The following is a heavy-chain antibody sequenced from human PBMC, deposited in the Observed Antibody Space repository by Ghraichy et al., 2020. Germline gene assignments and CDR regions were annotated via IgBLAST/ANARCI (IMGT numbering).Heavy chain of an antibody. D-gene: IGHD2-15*01. CDR3: AKCRVVAVHSTPHAFDY. Sequence: GGSLRLSCAASGFTFSNYAMNWVRRAPGKGLEWVSSVSGSGGSTYSADSVKGRFTISRDNSKNTLYLQMNSLRADDTAVYYCAKCRVVAVHSTPHAFDYWGQGTLVTVSS. CDR1: GFTFSNYA. CDR2: VSGSGGST. V-gene: IGHV3-23*01. J-gene: IGHJ4*02.